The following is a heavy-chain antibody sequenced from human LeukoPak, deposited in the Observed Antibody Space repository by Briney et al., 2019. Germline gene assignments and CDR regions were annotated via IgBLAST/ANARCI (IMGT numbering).Heavy chain of an antibody. D-gene: IGHD3-16*01. CDR1: GYSISSGYF. Sequence: SETLSLTCTVSGYSISSGYFWGWIRQPPGKGLEWIGTIYNSGSTYYNASLESRVTISVDTSKNQFSLKLSSVTAADTAVYYCARDLRLRSAREGRAFDIWGQGTMVTVSS. CDR2: IYNSGST. J-gene: IGHJ3*02. V-gene: IGHV4-38-2*02. CDR3: ARDLRLRSAREGRAFDI.